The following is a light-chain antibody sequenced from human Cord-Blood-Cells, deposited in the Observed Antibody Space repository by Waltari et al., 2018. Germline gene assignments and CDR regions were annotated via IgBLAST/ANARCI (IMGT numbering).Light chain of an antibody. J-gene: IGKJ2*01. CDR3: QQYNSYPDT. CDR1: QRISSG. Sequence: DIQMTQSPSTLSASVGDRVTTTCRARQRISSGLAWYQQKPGKAPKLLISDASSWESGVPSRVSGSGSGTEFTLTISSLQPDDFATYYCQQYNSYPDTFGQGTKLEIK. V-gene: IGKV1-5*01. CDR2: DAS.